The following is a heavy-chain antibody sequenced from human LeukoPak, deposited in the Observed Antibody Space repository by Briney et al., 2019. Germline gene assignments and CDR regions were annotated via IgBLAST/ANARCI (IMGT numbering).Heavy chain of an antibody. Sequence: SETLSLTCTVSGGSISSYYWSWIRQPPGEGLEWIGYIYYSGSTNYNPSLKSRVTISVDTSKNQFSLKLSSVTAADTAVYYCARVGPDIVVVPAAMPFDYWGQGTLVTVSS. CDR2: IYYSGST. CDR3: ARVGPDIVVVPAAMPFDY. D-gene: IGHD2-2*01. V-gene: IGHV4-59*01. CDR1: GGSISSYY. J-gene: IGHJ4*02.